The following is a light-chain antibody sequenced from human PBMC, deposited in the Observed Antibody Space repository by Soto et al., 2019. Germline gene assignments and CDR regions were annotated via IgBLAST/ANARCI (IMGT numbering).Light chain of an antibody. CDR2: EVN. V-gene: IGLV2-23*02. Sequence: QSVLTQPASVSGSPGQSITISCTVTISDVGSHNLVSWYQQPPDKAPKLIIYEVNERPSGVSSRFSGSKSGNTASLTVSGLQPDDEADYHCCSFAGSSTFPYVFGTGTKVTVL. CDR1: ISDVGSHNL. CDR3: CSFAGSSTFPYV. J-gene: IGLJ1*01.